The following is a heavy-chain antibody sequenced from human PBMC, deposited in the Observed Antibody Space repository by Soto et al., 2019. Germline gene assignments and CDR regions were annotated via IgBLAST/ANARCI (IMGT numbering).Heavy chain of an antibody. Sequence: SETLSLTCTVSGGSISGYYWSWIRQSPGKGLEWIGYITYSGSTNYNPSLKSRVAISVDTSKNQFSLKLSSVTAADTAVYYCARDRWFDPWGQGTLVTVSS. CDR3: ARDRWFDP. CDR1: GGSISGYY. J-gene: IGHJ5*02. V-gene: IGHV4-59*01. CDR2: ITYSGST.